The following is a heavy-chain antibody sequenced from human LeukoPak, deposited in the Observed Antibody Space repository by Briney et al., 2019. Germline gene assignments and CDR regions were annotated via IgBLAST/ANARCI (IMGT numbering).Heavy chain of an antibody. J-gene: IGHJ4*02. Sequence: GGSLRLSCAASGFSFSSYWMHWVRQAPGKGLVWVSHINSDGSSTTYADSVKGRFTISRDNAKGTLYLQMNSLRAEDTAVYYCARDDPGIGIDYWGQGTLVTVSS. CDR1: GFSFSSYW. CDR2: INSDGSST. D-gene: IGHD1-26*01. CDR3: ARDDPGIGIDY. V-gene: IGHV3-74*01.